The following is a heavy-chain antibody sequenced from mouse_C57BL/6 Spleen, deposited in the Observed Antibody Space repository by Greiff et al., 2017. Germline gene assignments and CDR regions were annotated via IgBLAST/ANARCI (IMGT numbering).Heavy chain of an antibody. CDR3: GTGNYAMDY. V-gene: IGHV1-69*01. D-gene: IGHD4-1*01. Sequence: VQLKQPGAELVMPGASVKLSCKASGYTFTSYWMHWVKQRPGQGLEWIGEIDPSDSYTNYNQKFKGKSTLTVDKSSSTAYMQLSSLTSEDSAVYYCGTGNYAMDYWGQGTSVTVSS. J-gene: IGHJ4*01. CDR1: GYTFTSYW. CDR2: IDPSDSYT.